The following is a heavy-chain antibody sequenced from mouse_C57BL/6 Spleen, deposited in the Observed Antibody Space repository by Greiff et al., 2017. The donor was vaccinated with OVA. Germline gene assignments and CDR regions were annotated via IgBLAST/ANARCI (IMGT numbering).Heavy chain of an antibody. J-gene: IGHJ3*01. D-gene: IGHD2-5*01. CDR3: ARDYSNHFAY. CDR1: GYTFTDYY. V-gene: IGHV1-76*01. CDR2: IYPGSGNT. Sequence: VQLQQSGAELVRPGASVKLSCKASGYTFTDYYINWVKQRPGQGLEWIARIYPGSGNTYYNEKFKGKATLTAEKSSSTAYMQLSSLTSEDSAVYFCARDYSNHFAYWGQGTLVTVSA.